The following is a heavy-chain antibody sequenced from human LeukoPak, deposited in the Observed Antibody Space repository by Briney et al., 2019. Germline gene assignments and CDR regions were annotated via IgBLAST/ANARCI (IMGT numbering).Heavy chain of an antibody. Sequence: SGGSLTLSCAASGFTFSSYWMSWVRQAPGKGLEWVANIKQDGSEKYYVDSVKGRFTISRDNAKNSLYLQMNSLRAEDTAVYYCATSSGHGGFDYWGQGTLVTVSS. CDR1: GFTFSSYW. J-gene: IGHJ4*02. V-gene: IGHV3-7*01. CDR3: ATSSGHGGFDY. CDR2: IKQDGSEK. D-gene: IGHD3-22*01.